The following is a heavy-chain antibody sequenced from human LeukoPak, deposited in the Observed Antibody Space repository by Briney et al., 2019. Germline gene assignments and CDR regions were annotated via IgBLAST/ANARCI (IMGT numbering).Heavy chain of an antibody. CDR3: ARAPKYCSGGSCSDY. Sequence: GGSLRLSCAASGFTFSSYWMYWVRQAPGKGLVWVSRINSDGSSTNYADSVKGRFTISRDDAKNTLYLQMSSLRAEDTAVYYCARAPKYCSGGSCSDYWGQGTLVTVSS. J-gene: IGHJ4*02. CDR2: INSDGSST. CDR1: GFTFSSYW. D-gene: IGHD2-15*01. V-gene: IGHV3-74*01.